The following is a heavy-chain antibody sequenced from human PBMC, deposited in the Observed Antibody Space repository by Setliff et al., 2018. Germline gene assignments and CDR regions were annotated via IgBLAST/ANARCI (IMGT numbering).Heavy chain of an antibody. J-gene: IGHJ3*01. CDR3: AREVGTSTSSDAFDV. D-gene: IGHD1-26*01. V-gene: IGHV4-4*07. Sequence: KPSETLSLTCTVSGGSISSYYWSWIRQPAGKGLEWIGRIYTSGSTNYNPSLKSRVTMSVDTSKNQFSLKLSSVSAADTAVYYCAREVGTSTSSDAFDVWGQGMMVTVSS. CDR1: GGSISSYY. CDR2: IYTSGST.